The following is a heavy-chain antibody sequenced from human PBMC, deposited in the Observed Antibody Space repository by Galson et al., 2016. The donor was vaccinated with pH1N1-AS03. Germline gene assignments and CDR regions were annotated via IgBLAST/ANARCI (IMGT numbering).Heavy chain of an antibody. CDR2: IKEDGSDK. J-gene: IGHJ3*02. D-gene: IGHD1-7*01. V-gene: IGHV3-7*03. CDR1: AFTFSNSW. Sequence: SLRLSCAASAFTFSNSWMSWVRQAPGKGLECVAIIKEDGSDKYYLDSVKGRFTISRDNAKNSLYLQMNSLRAEDTAVYYCARDGVGNYRAAFDIWGRGTMVTVSS. CDR3: ARDGVGNYRAAFDI.